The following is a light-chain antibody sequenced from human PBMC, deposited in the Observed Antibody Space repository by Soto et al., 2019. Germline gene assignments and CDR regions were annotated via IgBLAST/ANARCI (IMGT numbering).Light chain of an antibody. J-gene: IGKJ1*01. V-gene: IGKV3-15*01. Sequence: EIVMTQSPATLSVSPGERANLSCRVSQSVSGNLAWYQQKPGQAPRLLIYGASTRATGIPARFSGSGSGTEFTLTISSLQSEDFAVYYCQQYNNWLTWTFGQGTKVEIK. CDR3: QQYNNWLTWT. CDR1: QSVSGN. CDR2: GAS.